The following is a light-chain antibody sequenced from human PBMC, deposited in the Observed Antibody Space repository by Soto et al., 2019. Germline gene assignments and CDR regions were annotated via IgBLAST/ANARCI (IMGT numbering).Light chain of an antibody. Sequence: EIVMTQSPATLSVSPGERATLSCRASQSVGSNLAWYQQKPGQAPSLLIYGESTRATGIPARFSGSESGTEFPLPIISLQSEDVAVYYCQQYNNWPPDRTFGQGTKVEIK. CDR1: QSVGSN. J-gene: IGKJ1*01. CDR2: GES. V-gene: IGKV3-15*01. CDR3: QQYNNWPPDRT.